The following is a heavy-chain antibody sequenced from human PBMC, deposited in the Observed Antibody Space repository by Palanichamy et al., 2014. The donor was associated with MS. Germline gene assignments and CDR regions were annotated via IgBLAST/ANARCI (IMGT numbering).Heavy chain of an antibody. D-gene: IGHD1/OR15-1a*01. V-gene: IGHV3-74*03. CDR3: ARDNNGDLFHY. J-gene: IGHJ4*02. CDR2: INKDGTTT. CDR1: GFSLSNYW. Sequence: EVQLVESGGGLVQPGGSLRLSCEVSGFSLSNYWMHWVRQAPGKGLVWVSRINKDGTTTTYADFVRGRFTISRDNAKNTLYLQMNSLRVEDTALYFCARDNNGDLFHYWGQGTLVTVSS.